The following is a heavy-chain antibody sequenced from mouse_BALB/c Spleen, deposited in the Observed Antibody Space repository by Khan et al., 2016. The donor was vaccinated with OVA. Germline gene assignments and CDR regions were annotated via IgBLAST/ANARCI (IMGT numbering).Heavy chain of an antibody. CDR2: IYPYNDDT. CDR1: GYTFTGYV. V-gene: IGHV1S136*01. D-gene: IGHD2-14*01. CDR3: ARNYRYDVYFDY. J-gene: IGHJ2*01. Sequence: VQLKQSGPELVKPGASVKMSCKASGYTFTGYVMHWVRQKPGQGLEWIGYIYPYNDDTKYNEKIKGKATLTSDKSSSTAYMELSSLTSEDSACYYCARNYRYDVYFDYWGQGTTLTVSS.